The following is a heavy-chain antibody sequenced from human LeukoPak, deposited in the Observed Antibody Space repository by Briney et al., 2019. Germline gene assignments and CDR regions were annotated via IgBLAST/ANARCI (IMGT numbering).Heavy chain of an antibody. V-gene: IGHV3-20*04. Sequence: WGSLRLSCAASGFTFDDYGMSWVRQVPGKRLEWVSGTNWNGGSTGYADSVKGRFTISRDNARNSLYLQMNSLGAEDTALYFCARRRVTVVRGVDITSYYFDYWGQGTLVTVSS. CDR1: GFTFDDYG. J-gene: IGHJ4*02. CDR3: ARRRVTVVRGVDITSYYFDY. D-gene: IGHD3-10*01. CDR2: TNWNGGST.